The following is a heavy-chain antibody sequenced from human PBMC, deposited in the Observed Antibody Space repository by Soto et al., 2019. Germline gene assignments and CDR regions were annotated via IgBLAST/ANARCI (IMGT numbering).Heavy chain of an antibody. V-gene: IGHV3-9*01. D-gene: IGHD1-20*01. CDR1: GFTFDDYA. J-gene: IGHJ5*02. CDR2: ISWNSGSI. Sequence: EVQLVESGGGLIQPGRSLRLSCAASGFTFDDYAMHWVRQAPGKGLEWVSGISWNSGSIGYADSVKGRFTISRDNAKNSLYLQMNSLRAEDTALYYCAKDGRITGTWNWFDPWGQGTLVTVSS. CDR3: AKDGRITGTWNWFDP.